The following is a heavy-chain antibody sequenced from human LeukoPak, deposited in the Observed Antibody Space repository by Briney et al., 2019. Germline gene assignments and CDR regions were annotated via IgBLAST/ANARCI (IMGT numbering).Heavy chain of an antibody. CDR3: TRPPTMVRGVRGYYYYGMDV. CDR1: GFTFSTYG. Sequence: GRSLRLSCAASGFTFSTYGMHWVRQASGKGLEWVGRIRSKANSYATAYAASVKGRFTISRDDSKNTAYLQMNSLKTEDTAVYYCTRPPTMVRGVRGYYYYGMDVWGQGTTVTVSS. CDR2: IRSKANSYAT. J-gene: IGHJ6*02. D-gene: IGHD3-10*01. V-gene: IGHV3-73*01.